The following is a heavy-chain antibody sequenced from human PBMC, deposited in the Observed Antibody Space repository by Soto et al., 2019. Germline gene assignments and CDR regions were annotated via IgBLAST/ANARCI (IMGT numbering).Heavy chain of an antibody. Sequence: QVQLLESGGGVVQPGRSLKLSCTTSGFTFSLYGMHWVRQAPGKGLEWLAVISFDEKNRYYADSVKGRFTISRDNSKTTLFLQMSNLRADDTAVYFCAKGAQAAAVLDHWGQGALVTV. CDR1: GFTFSLYG. CDR3: AKGAQAAAVLDH. J-gene: IGHJ4*02. V-gene: IGHV3-30*18. D-gene: IGHD6-25*01. CDR2: ISFDEKNR.